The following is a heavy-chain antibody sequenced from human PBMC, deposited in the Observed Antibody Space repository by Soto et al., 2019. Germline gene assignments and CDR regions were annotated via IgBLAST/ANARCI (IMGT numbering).Heavy chain of an antibody. Sequence: SVKVSCKASGGTFSSYAISWVRQAPGQGLEWMGGIIPTFGTANYAQKFQGRVTITADESTSTAYMELSSLRSEDTAVYYCARERGGFSGYSYGPSAPHYYYYGMDVWGQGTTVTVYS. J-gene: IGHJ6*02. CDR2: IIPTFGTA. D-gene: IGHD5-18*01. CDR3: ARERGGFSGYSYGPSAPHYYYYGMDV. CDR1: GGTFSSYA. V-gene: IGHV1-69*13.